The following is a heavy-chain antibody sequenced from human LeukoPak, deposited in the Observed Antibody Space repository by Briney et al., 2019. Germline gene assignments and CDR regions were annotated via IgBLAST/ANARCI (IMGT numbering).Heavy chain of an antibody. CDR2: IHHSGSP. D-gene: IGHD4-11*01. J-gene: IGHJ4*02. CDR3: ATALKKRDYSNYRFDY. V-gene: IGHV4-38-2*01. Sequence: SETLSLTCAVSGYSISSGYYWGWIRQPPGQGLEWIGGIHHSGSPYHNPSLKSRVTISVDTSKNQYSLKLSSVTAADTAVYYCATALKKRDYSNYRFDYWGQGTLVTVSS. CDR1: GYSISSGYY.